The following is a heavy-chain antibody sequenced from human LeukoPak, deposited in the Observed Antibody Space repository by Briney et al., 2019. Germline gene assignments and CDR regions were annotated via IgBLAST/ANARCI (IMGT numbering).Heavy chain of an antibody. CDR1: GYTFTSYG. V-gene: IGHV1-18*01. CDR2: ISAYNGNT. Sequence: ASVKVSCKASGYTFTSYGISWVRQAPGQGLEWMGWISAYNGNTNYAQKLQGRVTMTTDTSTSTAYMELRSLRSDATAVYYCARDNQGRYDFWSGYFLDAFDIWGQGTMVTVSS. CDR3: ARDNQGRYDFWSGYFLDAFDI. J-gene: IGHJ3*02. D-gene: IGHD3-3*01.